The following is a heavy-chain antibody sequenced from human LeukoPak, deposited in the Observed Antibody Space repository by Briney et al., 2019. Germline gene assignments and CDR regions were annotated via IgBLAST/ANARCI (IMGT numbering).Heavy chain of an antibody. D-gene: IGHD4-11*01. Sequence: PGGSLGLSCVASGFTSSSYAMSWVRQAPGKGLEWVSAISGSGGSTYYADSVKGRFTISRDNSKNTLYLQMNSLRAEDTAVYYCAAVAYSDYATFDYWGQGTLVTVSS. CDR1: GFTSSSYA. V-gene: IGHV3-23*01. CDR3: AAVAYSDYATFDY. CDR2: ISGSGGST. J-gene: IGHJ4*02.